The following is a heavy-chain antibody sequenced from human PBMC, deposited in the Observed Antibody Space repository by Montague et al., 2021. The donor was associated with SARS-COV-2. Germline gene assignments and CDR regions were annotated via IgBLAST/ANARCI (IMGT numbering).Heavy chain of an antibody. CDR1: GDSINSTSHY. CDR3: ARHSGRDTIFGVITIPDAFDI. Sequence: SETLSLTCTVSGDSINSTSHYWAWIRQPPGKGLDWIGSIYYSGSTYYKPSLKSRVTIYVDTSKNQFSLKLSSVTAADTAVYYCARHSGRDTIFGVITIPDAFDIWGQGTTVTVSS. D-gene: IGHD3-3*01. CDR2: IYYSGST. J-gene: IGHJ3*02. V-gene: IGHV4-39*01.